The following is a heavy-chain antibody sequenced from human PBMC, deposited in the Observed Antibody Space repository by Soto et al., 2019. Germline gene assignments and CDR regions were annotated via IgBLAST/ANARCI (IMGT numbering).Heavy chain of an antibody. D-gene: IGHD2-8*01. V-gene: IGHV1-2*02. CDR1: AYPFTDYY. J-gene: IGHJ4*02. CDR2: INPNSGST. Sequence: GSVKGCWKASAYPFTDYYIHFVRQAPGQGLEWMGWINPNSGSTKSTQRFQGSVTMTRDTSISTAYMELTRLRSDDTAVYYCARGGCTDGVCTYYFDSWGQGTLVTVSS. CDR3: ARGGCTDGVCTYYFDS.